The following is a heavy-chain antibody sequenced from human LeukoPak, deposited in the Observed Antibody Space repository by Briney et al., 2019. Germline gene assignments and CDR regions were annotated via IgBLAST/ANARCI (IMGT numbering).Heavy chain of an antibody. CDR2: IWHDGSKT. CDR1: GFIFSRYD. Sequence: PGTSLRLSCVASGFIFSRYDMHWVRQAPGKGLEWVALIWHDGSKTHYADSVKGRFTISRDVSKSTLYVQMNSLRVEDTAVYYCARDPATVTSHFDYWGQGALVTVSS. J-gene: IGHJ4*02. V-gene: IGHV3-33*01. CDR3: ARDPATVTSHFDY. D-gene: IGHD4-17*01.